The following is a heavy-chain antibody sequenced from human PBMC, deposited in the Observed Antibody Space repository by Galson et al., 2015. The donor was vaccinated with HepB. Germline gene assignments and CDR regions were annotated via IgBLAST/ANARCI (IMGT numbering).Heavy chain of an antibody. V-gene: IGHV4-39*07. J-gene: IGHJ3*02. CDR2: ISNTGST. D-gene: IGHD1-26*01. CDR1: GDSIRTGNHY. Sequence: LSLTCTVSGDSIRTGNHYWAWLRRPPGKGLEWIGSISNTGSTHYDPSLKSRVIISVDTSGSQFSLKVGSVTAADTAVYYCARECPPGTGSVWSAFDIWGQGTMVTVSS. CDR3: ARECPPGTGSVWSAFDI.